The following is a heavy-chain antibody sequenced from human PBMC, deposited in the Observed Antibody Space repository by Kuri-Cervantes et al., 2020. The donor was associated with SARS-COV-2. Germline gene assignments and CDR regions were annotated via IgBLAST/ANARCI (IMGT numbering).Heavy chain of an antibody. CDR2: ISATSGGT. CDR3: ARGRDIYASSGFEY. V-gene: IGHV3-23*01. CDR1: GFTFGSYA. Sequence: GGSLRLSCAASGFTFGSYAMTWVRQAPGKGLEWVSGISATSGGTYYADSVKGRFTTFRDNSNNRLYLQMSSLRAEDTAVYYCARGRDIYASSGFEYWGQGVLVTVSS. D-gene: IGHD3-22*01. J-gene: IGHJ4*02.